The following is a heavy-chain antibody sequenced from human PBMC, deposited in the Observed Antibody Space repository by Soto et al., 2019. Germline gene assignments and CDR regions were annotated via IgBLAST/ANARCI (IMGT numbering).Heavy chain of an antibody. J-gene: IGHJ4*02. CDR1: GFTFSSYG. CDR3: AKDLYIVVVVAATRTPVPFDY. V-gene: IGHV3-30*18. D-gene: IGHD2-15*01. Sequence: QVQLVESGGGVVQPGRSLRLSCAASGFTFSSYGMHWVRQAPGKGLEWVAVISYDGSNKYYADSVKGRFTISRDNSQNTLYLQRNSLGDEDTAVYYCAKDLYIVVVVAATRTPVPFDYWGQGTLVTVSS. CDR2: ISYDGSNK.